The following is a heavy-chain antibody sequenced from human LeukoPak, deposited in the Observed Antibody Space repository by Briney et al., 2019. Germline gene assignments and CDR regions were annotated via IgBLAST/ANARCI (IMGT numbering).Heavy chain of an antibody. CDR1: GYTFTSYD. CDR3: ARDLRDSWYSSGPLDP. Sequence: ASVKVSCKASGYTFTSYDINWVRQAPGQGLEWMGWINPNSGGTNYAQKFQGRVTMTRDTSISTAYMELSRLRSDDTAVYYCARDLRDSWYSSGPLDPWGQGTLVTVSS. J-gene: IGHJ5*02. CDR2: INPNSGGT. V-gene: IGHV1-2*02. D-gene: IGHD6-13*01.